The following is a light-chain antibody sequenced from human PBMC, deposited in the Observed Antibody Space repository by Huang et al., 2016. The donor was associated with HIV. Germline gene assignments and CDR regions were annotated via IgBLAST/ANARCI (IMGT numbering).Light chain of an antibody. J-gene: IGKJ1*01. V-gene: IGKV3-15*01. CDR1: QSVSSN. Sequence: EIVMTQSPATLSVSPGESATLSCRASQSVSSNLAWYQQNPGQAPRPLIFAASSRATGIPARFSGSGSGTEFTLTISSLQSEDFAVYYCQQYNNWRTWTFGQGTKVEIK. CDR2: AAS. CDR3: QQYNNWRTWT.